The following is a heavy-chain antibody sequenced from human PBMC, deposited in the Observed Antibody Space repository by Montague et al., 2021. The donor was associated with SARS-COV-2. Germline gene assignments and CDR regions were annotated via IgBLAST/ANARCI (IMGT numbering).Heavy chain of an antibody. V-gene: IGHV4-4*02. D-gene: IGHD6-13*01. Sequence: SGTLSLTCAVSGGFISSGNWWSWVRQPPGKGLEWIGEIFHSGAASYNPSLKSRLTISMDKSKNEFSLKLNSVTAADTAMYYCARDFVAAVPDRFDSWGQGVLVTVSS. CDR1: GGFISSGNW. J-gene: IGHJ4*02. CDR3: ARDFVAAVPDRFDS. CDR2: IFHSGAA.